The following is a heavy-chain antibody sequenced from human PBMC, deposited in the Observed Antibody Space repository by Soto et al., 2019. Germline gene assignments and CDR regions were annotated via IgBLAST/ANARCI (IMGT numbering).Heavy chain of an antibody. Sequence: ASVKVSCKASGYTFTGYYMHWVRQAPGQGLEWMGWINPNSGGTNYAQKFQGWVTMTRDTSISTAYMELSRLRSDDTAVYYCARSLGYYDILTGYYAANWFDPWGQGTLVTVSS. J-gene: IGHJ5*02. CDR2: INPNSGGT. D-gene: IGHD3-9*01. CDR1: GYTFTGYY. V-gene: IGHV1-2*04. CDR3: ARSLGYYDILTGYYAANWFDP.